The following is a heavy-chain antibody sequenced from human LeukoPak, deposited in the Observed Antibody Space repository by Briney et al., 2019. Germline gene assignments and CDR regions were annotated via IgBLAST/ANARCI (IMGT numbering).Heavy chain of an antibody. J-gene: IGHJ4*02. CDR2: ISGSGGST. CDR1: GFSTYA. Sequence: GGSLRLSCAASGFSTYAMSWVRQAPGEGLQWVSAISGSGGSTFYADSVKGRFTISRDNSKNTLYLQMNSLRAEDTAVYYCARQLGYCSDGSCYFDFWGPGTLVTVSS. CDR3: ARQLGYCSDGSCYFDF. D-gene: IGHD2-15*01. V-gene: IGHV3-23*01.